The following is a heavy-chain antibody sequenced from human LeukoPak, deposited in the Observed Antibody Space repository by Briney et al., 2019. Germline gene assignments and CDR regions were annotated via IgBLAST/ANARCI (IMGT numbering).Heavy chain of an antibody. Sequence: GASVKVSRKASGYTFTGYYMHWVRQAPGQGLEWMGWINPNSGGTNYAQKFQGRVTMTRDTSISTAYMELSRLRSDDTAVYYCAAERSSSGWYGDYWGQGTLVTVPS. D-gene: IGHD6-19*01. CDR3: AAERSSSGWYGDY. CDR2: INPNSGGT. V-gene: IGHV1-2*02. J-gene: IGHJ4*02. CDR1: GYTFTGYY.